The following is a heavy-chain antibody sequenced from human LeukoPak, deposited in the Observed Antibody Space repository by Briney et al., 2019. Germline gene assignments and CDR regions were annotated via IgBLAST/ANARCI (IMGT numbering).Heavy chain of an antibody. CDR2: IHPVDSHT. J-gene: IGHJ3*01. CDR1: GXSFTSYW. D-gene: IGHD3-16*01. Sequence: GESLKISCESYGXSFTSYWSGWVRQMPGKGLEWMGIIHPVDSHTRYSPSFQGQVSISADKSISTAYLQWSSLKASDTAMYYCARRGKCAFDVWGQGTMVIVSS. CDR3: ARRGKCAFDV. V-gene: IGHV5-51*01.